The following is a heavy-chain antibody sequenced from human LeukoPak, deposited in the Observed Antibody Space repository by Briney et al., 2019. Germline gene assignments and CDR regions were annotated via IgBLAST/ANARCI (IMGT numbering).Heavy chain of an antibody. J-gene: IGHJ4*02. CDR3: ARNRVVGAPNFDY. Sequence: PSETLSLTCTVSGGSISSYYWTWIRQPSGKGLEWLGYIYYSGSTNYNPSLKSRVTISLDTSKNQFSLRLTSVTAADTAVYYCARNRVVGAPNFDYGGQGPLVTV. CDR2: IYYSGST. CDR1: GGSISSYY. V-gene: IGHV4-59*01. D-gene: IGHD1-26*01.